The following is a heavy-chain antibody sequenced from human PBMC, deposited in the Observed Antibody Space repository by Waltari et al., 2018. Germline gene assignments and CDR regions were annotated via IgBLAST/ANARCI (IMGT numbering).Heavy chain of an antibody. J-gene: IGHJ4*02. V-gene: IGHV4-39*01. CDR1: GGSISSSSSY. D-gene: IGHD3-22*01. CDR3: ARQHYDSSGYHLVDY. Sequence: QLQLQESGPGLVKPSETLSLTCTVSGGSISSSSSYWGWIRQPPGKGLEWIGSIYYSGSTYYNPSLKSRVTISVDTSKNQFSLKLSSVTAADTAVYYCARQHYDSSGYHLVDYWGQGTLVTVSS. CDR2: IYYSGST.